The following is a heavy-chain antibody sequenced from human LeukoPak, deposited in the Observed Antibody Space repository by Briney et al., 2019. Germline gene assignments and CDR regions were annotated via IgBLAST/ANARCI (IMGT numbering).Heavy chain of an antibody. CDR3: ARAVVPAAIVGWFDP. D-gene: IGHD2-2*02. CDR1: GFTFSSYW. CDR2: INSDGSST. Sequence: GGSLRLSCAASGFTFSSYWMHWVRQAPGKGLVWVSRINSDGSSTSYADSVKGRFTISRDNAKNTLYLQMNSLRAEDTAVYYCARAVVPAAIVGWFDPWGQGTLVTVSS. V-gene: IGHV3-74*01. J-gene: IGHJ5*02.